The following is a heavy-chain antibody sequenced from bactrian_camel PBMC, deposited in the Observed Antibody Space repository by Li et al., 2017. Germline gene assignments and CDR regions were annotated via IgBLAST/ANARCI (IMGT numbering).Heavy chain of an antibody. V-gene: IGHV3S53*01. J-gene: IGHJ4*01. CDR1: GCGASGCC. D-gene: IGHD1*01. CDR2: IDVLNST. Sequence: VQLVESGGGSAQVGGSLTLSCKVSGCGASGCCVGWFRRAPGKEREGVAAIDVLNSTTYADSVKGRFTISHDNARTTLYLQMNSLTPEDSATYYCAADGDRYQCYWQSVTKYKILAQGTQVTVS.